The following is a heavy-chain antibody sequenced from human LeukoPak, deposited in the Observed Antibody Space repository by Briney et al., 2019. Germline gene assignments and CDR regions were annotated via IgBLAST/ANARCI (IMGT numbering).Heavy chain of an antibody. Sequence: PGGSLRLSCAASGFTVSSNYMSWVRQAPGKGLEWVSVIYSGGSTYYADSVKGRFTISRDNSKNTLYLQMNSLRAEDTAVYYCAKDGLTTVTDFDYWGQGTLVTVSS. CDR1: GFTVSSNY. J-gene: IGHJ4*02. CDR3: AKDGLTTVTDFDY. D-gene: IGHD4-17*01. CDR2: IYSGGST. V-gene: IGHV3-53*01.